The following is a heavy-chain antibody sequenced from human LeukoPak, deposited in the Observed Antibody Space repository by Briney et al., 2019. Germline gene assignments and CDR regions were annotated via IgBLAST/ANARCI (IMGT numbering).Heavy chain of an antibody. CDR1: GASVSGNY. V-gene: IGHV4-30-2*01. Sequence: SETLSLTCAVSGASVSGNYWSWIRQPPGKGLEWIGYIYHSGSTYYNPSLKSRVTISVDRSKNQFSLKLSSVTAADTAVYYCAMMTTETGPDYWGQGTLVTVSS. CDR3: AMMTTETGPDY. CDR2: IYHSGST. J-gene: IGHJ4*02. D-gene: IGHD4-11*01.